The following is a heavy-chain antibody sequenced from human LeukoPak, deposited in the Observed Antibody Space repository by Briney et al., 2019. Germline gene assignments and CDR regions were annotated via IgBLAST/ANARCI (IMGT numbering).Heavy chain of an antibody. CDR2: IYYTGST. V-gene: IGHV4-59*01. CDR3: ARWAIGPQGFDI. D-gene: IGHD2-21*01. Sequence: SETLSLTCTVSGGSMYNYYWGWIRQPPGKGLEWIGYIYYTGSTNYNSSLKSRVTIAVDTSNNQFSLKLYSVTAADTAIYFCARWAIGPQGFDIWGQGTMVTVSS. CDR1: GGSMYNYY. J-gene: IGHJ3*02.